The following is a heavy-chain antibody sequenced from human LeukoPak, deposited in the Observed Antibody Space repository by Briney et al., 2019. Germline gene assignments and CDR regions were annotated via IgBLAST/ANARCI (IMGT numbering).Heavy chain of an antibody. CDR3: ARGYSSKSYYFDY. CDR2: IYYSGST. J-gene: IGHJ4*02. Sequence: PSETLSLTCTVSGGSISSYYWSWIRQPPGKGLEWIGYIYYSGSTYYNPSLKSRVTISVDTSKNQFSLKLSSVTAADTAVYYCARGYSSKSYYFDYWGQGTLVTVSS. CDR1: GGSISSYY. V-gene: IGHV4-59*12. D-gene: IGHD5-18*01.